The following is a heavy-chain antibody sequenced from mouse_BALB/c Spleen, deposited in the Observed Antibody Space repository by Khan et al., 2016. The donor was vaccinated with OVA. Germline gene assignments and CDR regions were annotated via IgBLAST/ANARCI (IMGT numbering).Heavy chain of an antibody. CDR3: ASGGYWYFDV. V-gene: IGHV9-3-1*01. CDR2: INTYTGEP. D-gene: IGHD1-1*02. Sequence: QIQLVQSGPELKKPGETVKISCKASGYTFTNYGMNWVKQAPGKGLKWMGWINTYTGEPTYAADFKGRFAFSLETSASTAYLQINNLTNEDTARYFCASGGYWYFDVWGEGTTVTVSS. J-gene: IGHJ1*01. CDR1: GYTFTNYG.